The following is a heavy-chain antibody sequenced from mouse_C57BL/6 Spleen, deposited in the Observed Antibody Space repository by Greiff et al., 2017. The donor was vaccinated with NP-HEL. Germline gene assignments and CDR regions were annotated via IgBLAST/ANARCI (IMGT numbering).Heavy chain of an antibody. J-gene: IGHJ2*01. D-gene: IGHD3-3*01. CDR3: ARNWLYYFDY. Sequence: QVQLQQSGPGLVQPSQSLSITCTVSGFSLTSYGVHWVRQSPGKGLEWLGVIWSGGSTDYNAAFISRLSISKDNSKSQVFFKMHSLQADDTAIYYCARNWLYYFDYWGQGTTLTVSS. CDR1: GFSLTSYG. V-gene: IGHV2-2*01. CDR2: IWSGGST.